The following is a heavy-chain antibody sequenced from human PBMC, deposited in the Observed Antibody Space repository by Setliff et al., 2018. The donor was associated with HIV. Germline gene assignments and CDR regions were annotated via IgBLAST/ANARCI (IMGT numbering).Heavy chain of an antibody. CDR2: TNGDGATI. Sequence: GGSLRLSCVASGFTFGPFWMHWVRQTPGKGLEWVAHTNGDGATIRYADSVKGRLTISRDNAKNSLYLQMNSLRAEDTAVYYCARGGDRQQLVLIDYWGQGTLVTVSS. V-gene: IGHV3-74*01. CDR3: ARGGDRQQLVLIDY. J-gene: IGHJ4*02. D-gene: IGHD6-13*01. CDR1: GFTFGPFW.